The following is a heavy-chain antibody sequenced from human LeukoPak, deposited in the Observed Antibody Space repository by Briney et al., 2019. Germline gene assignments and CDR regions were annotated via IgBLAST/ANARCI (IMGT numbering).Heavy chain of an antibody. CDR2: IRSKANSYAT. D-gene: IGHD6-13*01. CDR1: GFTFSGSA. V-gene: IGHV3-73*01. Sequence: GGSLRLSCAACGFTFSGSAMHWVRQASGKGLEWVGRIRSKANSYATAYAASVKGRFAISRDDSKNTAYLQMNSLKTEDTAVYYCTRIAAAGSWGQGTLVTVSS. CDR3: TRIAAAGS. J-gene: IGHJ5*02.